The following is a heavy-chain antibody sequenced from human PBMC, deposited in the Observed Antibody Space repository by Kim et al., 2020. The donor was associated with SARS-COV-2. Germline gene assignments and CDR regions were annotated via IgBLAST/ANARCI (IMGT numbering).Heavy chain of an antibody. CDR3: ASYIRPYRYTDYYGMDV. V-gene: IGHV1-69*13. CDR1: GGTFSSYA. D-gene: IGHD3-16*02. CDR2: IIPIFGTA. Sequence: SVKVSCKASGGTFSSYAISWVRQAPGQGLEWMGGIIPIFGTANYAQKFQGRVTITADESTSTAYMELSSLRSEDTAVYYCASYIRPYRYTDYYGMDVWGQGTTVTVSS. J-gene: IGHJ6*02.